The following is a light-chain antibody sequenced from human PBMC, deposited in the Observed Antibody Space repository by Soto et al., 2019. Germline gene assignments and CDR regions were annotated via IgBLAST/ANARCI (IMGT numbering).Light chain of an antibody. Sequence: EIVLTQSPGTLSLSPGERATLSCRASQSVSSSFLAWYQQKPGQAPKVLIYGASSRATGIPDRFSGSGSGTDFTLTISRLEPEDFAVYCCHQYASSTWTFGHGTRVQIK. J-gene: IGKJ1*01. CDR3: HQYASSTWT. CDR1: QSVSSSF. V-gene: IGKV3-20*01. CDR2: GAS.